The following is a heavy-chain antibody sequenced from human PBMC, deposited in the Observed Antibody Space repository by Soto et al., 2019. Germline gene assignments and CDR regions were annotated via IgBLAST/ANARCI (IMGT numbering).Heavy chain of an antibody. D-gene: IGHD3-16*01. CDR2: IKQDGSEK. CDR1: GFTFSSYW. J-gene: IGHJ6*02. V-gene: IGHV3-7*01. CDR3: ARAGSLCLGELLKDYYYYGRAV. Sequence: GSLRLSCAASGFTFSSYWMSWVRQAPGKGLEWVANIKQDGSEKYYVDSVKGRFTISRDNAKNSLYLQMNSLRAEDTAVYYCARAGSLCLGELLKDYYYYGRAVGAQGTTVPVPS.